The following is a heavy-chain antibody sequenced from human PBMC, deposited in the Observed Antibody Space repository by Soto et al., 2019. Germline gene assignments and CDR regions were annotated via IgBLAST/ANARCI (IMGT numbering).Heavy chain of an antibody. D-gene: IGHD4-17*01. CDR1: GGSISSGGYS. J-gene: IGHJ3*02. CDR3: ARRWGDAFDI. Sequence: SETLSLTCAVSGGSISSGGYSWSWIRQPPGKGLGWIGYIYHSGSTYYNPSLKSRVTISVDRSKNQFSLKLSSVTAADTAVYYCARRWGDAFDIWGQGTMVTVSS. V-gene: IGHV4-30-2*02. CDR2: IYHSGST.